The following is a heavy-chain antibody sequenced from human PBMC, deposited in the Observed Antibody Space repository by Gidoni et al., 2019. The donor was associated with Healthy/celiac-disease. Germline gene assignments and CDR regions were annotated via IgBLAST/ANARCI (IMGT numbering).Heavy chain of an antibody. J-gene: IGHJ6*02. Sequence: QVQLVESGGGVVQPGRSLRLSCAASGFTFSSYGMHWVRQAPGKGLEWVAVISYDGSNKYYADSVKGRFTISRDNSKNTLYLQMNSLRAEDTAVYYCAKDKHALTTREGSYGMDVWGQGTTVTVSS. V-gene: IGHV3-30*18. CDR2: ISYDGSNK. D-gene: IGHD4-4*01. CDR1: GFTFSSYG. CDR3: AKDKHALTTREGSYGMDV.